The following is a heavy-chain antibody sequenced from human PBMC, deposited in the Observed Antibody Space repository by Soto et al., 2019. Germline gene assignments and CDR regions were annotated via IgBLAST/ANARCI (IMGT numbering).Heavy chain of an antibody. CDR1: GGSFSGYY. CDR2: INHSGST. J-gene: IGHJ4*02. CDR3: ARGIAVAGPPYFDY. D-gene: IGHD6-19*01. Sequence: PSETLSLTCAVYGGSFSGYYWSWIRQPPGKGLEWIGEINHSGSTNYNPSLKSRVTISVDTSKNQFSMKLSSVTAADTAVYYCARGIAVAGPPYFDYWGQGTLVNVS. V-gene: IGHV4-34*01.